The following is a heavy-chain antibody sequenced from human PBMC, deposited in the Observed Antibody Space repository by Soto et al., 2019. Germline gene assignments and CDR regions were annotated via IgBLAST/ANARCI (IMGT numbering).Heavy chain of an antibody. CDR2: ISAYNGNT. D-gene: IGHD5-18*01. J-gene: IGHJ6*03. Sequence: QVQLVQSGAEVKKPGASVKVSCKASGYTFTSYGISWVRQAPGQGLEWIGWISAYNGNTNYAQKIQGRVTMTTDTSTSTTYMELRSLRSDHTAGYYCARAHRQTRARSRTAPLASGYYYYMDVWGKGTTVTVSS. CDR1: GYTFTSYG. CDR3: ARAHRQTRARSRTAPLASGYYYYMDV. V-gene: IGHV1-18*01.